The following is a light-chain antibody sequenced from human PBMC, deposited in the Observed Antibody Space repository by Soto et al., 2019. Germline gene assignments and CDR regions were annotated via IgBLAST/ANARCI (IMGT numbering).Light chain of an antibody. CDR3: QQYNSPPWT. V-gene: IGKV1-5*03. Sequence: DIQMTQSPSTLSASVGDRVTITCRASQSISSWLAWYQQKPGKAPKFLIHKASSLESGVPSRFSGSGSGTEFTLTISSLQTDDFATSFCQQYNSPPWTFGQGTKVEIK. CDR1: QSISSW. CDR2: KAS. J-gene: IGKJ1*01.